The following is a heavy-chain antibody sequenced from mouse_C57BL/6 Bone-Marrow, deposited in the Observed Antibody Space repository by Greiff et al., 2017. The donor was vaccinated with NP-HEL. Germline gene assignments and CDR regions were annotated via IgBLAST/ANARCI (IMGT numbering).Heavy chain of an antibody. Sequence: VQLQESGAELVKPGASVKISCKASGYAFSSYWMNWVKQRPGKGLEWIGQIYPGDGDTNYNGKFKGKATLTADKSSSTAYMQLSSLTSEDSAVYFCARWDYDEYFDVWGTGTTVTVSS. CDR2: IYPGDGDT. D-gene: IGHD2-4*01. CDR1: GYAFSSYW. CDR3: ARWDYDEYFDV. J-gene: IGHJ1*03. V-gene: IGHV1-80*01.